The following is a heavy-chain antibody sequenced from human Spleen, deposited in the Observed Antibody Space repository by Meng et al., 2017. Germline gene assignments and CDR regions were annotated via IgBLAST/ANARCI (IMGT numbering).Heavy chain of an antibody. CDR3: ARIPDYDTSAS. CDR2: IYHSGST. D-gene: IGHD3-22*01. J-gene: IGHJ5*02. CDR1: GGSIRSSNW. Sequence: QVLLQESGPGLVKPSGTLSLTCAVSGGSIRSSNWWSWVRQPPGKGLEWIGEIYHSGSTNYNPSLKSRVTISLDKSKNQFSLKLSSVTAADTAVYYCARIPDYDTSASWGQGTLVTVSS. V-gene: IGHV4-4*02.